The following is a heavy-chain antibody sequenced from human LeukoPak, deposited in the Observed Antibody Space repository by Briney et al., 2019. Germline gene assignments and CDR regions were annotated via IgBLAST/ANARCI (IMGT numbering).Heavy chain of an antibody. Sequence: ASVKVSCKASGYTFTGYYMHWVRQAPGQGLEWLGWINPNSGGTNYAQKFQGRVTMTRDTSISTAYMELSRLRSDDTAVYYCARDNCGWGSYSLGYWGQGTLVTVSS. CDR1: GYTFTGYY. V-gene: IGHV1-2*02. J-gene: IGHJ4*02. D-gene: IGHD3-10*01. CDR2: INPNSGGT. CDR3: ARDNCGWGSYSLGY.